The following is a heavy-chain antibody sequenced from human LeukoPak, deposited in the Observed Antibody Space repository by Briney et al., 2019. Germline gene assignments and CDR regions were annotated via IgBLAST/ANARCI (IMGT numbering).Heavy chain of an antibody. D-gene: IGHD1-26*01. Sequence: SETLSLTCAVSSGSISSTTWWSWVRQPPGKGLEWIGEINHSGNTYYNPSLTGRVTVSVDRSDNQFSLKVNSVTAADTAVYYCALGYHDVWERWGQGTLVTVSS. CDR1: SGSISSTTW. CDR3: ALGYHDVWER. J-gene: IGHJ4*02. CDR2: INHSGNT. V-gene: IGHV4-4*02.